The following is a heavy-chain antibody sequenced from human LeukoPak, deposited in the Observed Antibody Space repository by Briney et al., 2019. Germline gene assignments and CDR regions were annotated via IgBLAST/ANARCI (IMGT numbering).Heavy chain of an antibody. J-gene: IGHJ4*02. Sequence: SPTLSLSFAISGDSVSINNAACSWVRQSPSRGLEWLGRTYYRAKWYYDYAVSEKSRITISPDTSTNQFSLQLISVTPEDPAVYYCARDFDFWGQRTLVTVSS. CDR1: GDSVSINNAA. CDR3: ARDFDF. V-gene: IGHV6-1*01. CDR2: TYYRAKWYY.